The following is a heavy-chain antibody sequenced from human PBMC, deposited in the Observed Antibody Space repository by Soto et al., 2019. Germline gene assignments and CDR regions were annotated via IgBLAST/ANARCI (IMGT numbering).Heavy chain of an antibody. D-gene: IGHD3-22*01. CDR1: SVSISSYY. CDR2: IYYSRST. V-gene: IGHV4-59*01. Sequence: SETLSLTCTFSSVSISSYYWSWIRQPPGKGLKWIGYIYYSRSTRYNPSLKSRVTISVDTSKTQFSLKLSSVTAADTAVYYCASSYYYDNSAYYPFDYWGQGTLVTVS. CDR3: ASSYYYDNSAYYPFDY. J-gene: IGHJ4*02.